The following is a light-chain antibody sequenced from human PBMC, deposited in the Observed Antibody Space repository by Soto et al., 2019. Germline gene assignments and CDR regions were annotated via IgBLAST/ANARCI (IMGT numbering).Light chain of an antibody. CDR2: GAS. V-gene: IGKV3-15*01. CDR1: QSVNSN. Sequence: EIGMTQSRATLSVSPGERATHTCRASQSVNSNLAWYQQKPGQAPRLLIYGASTRATGIPARFSGSGSGTEFTLTISSLQSEDFAVYYCQQYNNWPYTFGQGTKLEIK. J-gene: IGKJ2*01. CDR3: QQYNNWPYT.